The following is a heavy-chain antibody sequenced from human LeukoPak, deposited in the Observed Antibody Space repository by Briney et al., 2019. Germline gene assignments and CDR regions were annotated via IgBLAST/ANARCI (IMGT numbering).Heavy chain of an antibody. CDR3: ARNFKDYRVGRVPVSAFDI. Sequence: GGSLRLSCAASGFTFSSYSMNWVRQAPGKGLEWVSYISSSNNIIYYADSVKGRFTISRDDSKNTLYLQMKNLRAEDTAVYYCARNFKDYRVGRVPVSAFDIWGQGTMVTVSS. CDR2: ISSSNNII. CDR1: GFTFSSYS. V-gene: IGHV3-48*01. J-gene: IGHJ3*02. D-gene: IGHD3-16*01.